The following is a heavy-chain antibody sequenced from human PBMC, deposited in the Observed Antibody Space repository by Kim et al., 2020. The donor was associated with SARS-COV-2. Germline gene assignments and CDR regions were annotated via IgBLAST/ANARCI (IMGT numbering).Heavy chain of an antibody. Sequence: DSVKGRFTISRDNSKNPLYLQMNSLRAEDTAVYYCAKNPRQWLVPGNWFDPWGQGTLVTVSS. D-gene: IGHD6-19*01. CDR3: AKNPRQWLVPGNWFDP. J-gene: IGHJ5*02. V-gene: IGHV3-23*01.